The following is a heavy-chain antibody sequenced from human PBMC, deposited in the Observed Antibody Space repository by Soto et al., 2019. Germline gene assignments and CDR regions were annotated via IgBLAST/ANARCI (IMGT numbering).Heavy chain of an antibody. CDR1: GYTFPNYG. D-gene: IGHD2-21*02. CDR2: ISAYNGNT. V-gene: IGHV1-18*04. J-gene: IGHJ1*01. Sequence: QVQLVQTGVEVKKTGASVKVSCKAYGYTFPNYGIHWVRQAPVQGLVWMGWISAYNGNTDYAQKLQGRVTMTTDTSTTTAYMEVTHLISDDTAVYYAASYVIPCCGSDCSPWCFHHWGQGTLVIVSS. CDR3: ASYVIPCCGSDCSPWCFHH.